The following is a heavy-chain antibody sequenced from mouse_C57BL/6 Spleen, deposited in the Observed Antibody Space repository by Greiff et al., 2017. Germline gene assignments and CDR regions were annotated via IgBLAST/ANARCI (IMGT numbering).Heavy chain of an antibody. CDR2: INPSSGYT. J-gene: IGHJ3*01. V-gene: IGHV1-4*01. Sequence: ESGAELARPGASVKMSCKASGYTFTSYTMHWVKQRPGQGLEWIGYINPSSGYTKYNQKFKDKATLTADKSSSTAYMQLSSLTSEDSAVYYCARAPNWDWFAYWGQGTLVTVSA. CDR3: ARAPNWDWFAY. D-gene: IGHD4-1*02. CDR1: GYTFTSYT.